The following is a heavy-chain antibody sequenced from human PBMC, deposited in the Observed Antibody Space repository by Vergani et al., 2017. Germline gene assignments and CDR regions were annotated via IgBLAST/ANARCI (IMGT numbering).Heavy chain of an antibody. CDR3: AKDSIFDSATLYYYYGMDV. CDR2: ISYDGSNK. Sequence: QVQLVESGGGVVQPGRSLRLSCAASGFTFSSYGMHWVRQAPGKGLEWVAVISYDGSNKYYADSVKGRFTISRDNSKNTLYLQMNSLRAEDTAVYYCAKDSIFDSATLYYYYGMDVWGQGTTVTVSS. D-gene: IGHD3-3*01. J-gene: IGHJ6*02. CDR1: GFTFSSYG. V-gene: IGHV3-30*18.